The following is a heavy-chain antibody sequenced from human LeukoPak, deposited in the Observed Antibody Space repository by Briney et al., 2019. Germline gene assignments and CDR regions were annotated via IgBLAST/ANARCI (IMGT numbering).Heavy chain of an antibody. CDR3: ARDLWNFYDDSGYNRDFDS. J-gene: IGHJ5*01. D-gene: IGHD3-22*01. Sequence: ASVKVSCKATSRISWVRQAPGQGLEWMGWIGTYGGDTYYAQKFQGRISVTTDTSTSTVYMELRNLRSDDTAVYYCARDLWNFYDDSGYNRDFDSWGQGTLVTVSS. CDR1: TSR. V-gene: IGHV1-18*01. CDR2: IGTYGGDT.